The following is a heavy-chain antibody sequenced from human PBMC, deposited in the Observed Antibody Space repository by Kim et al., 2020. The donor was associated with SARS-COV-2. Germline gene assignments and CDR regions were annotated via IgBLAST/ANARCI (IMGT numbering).Heavy chain of an antibody. CDR3: AKAKQWLDLYYYYGMDV. Sequence: GGSLRLSCAASGFTFSSYGMHWVRQAPGKGLQWVAVISYDGSNKYYADSVKGRFTISRDNSKNTLYLQMNSLRAEDTAVYYCAKAKQWLDLYYYYGMDV. CDR2: ISYDGSNK. V-gene: IGHV3-30*18. CDR1: GFTFSSYG. J-gene: IGHJ6*01. D-gene: IGHD6-19*01.